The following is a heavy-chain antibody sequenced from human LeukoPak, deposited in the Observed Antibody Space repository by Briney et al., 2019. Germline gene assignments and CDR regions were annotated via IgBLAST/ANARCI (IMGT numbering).Heavy chain of an antibody. CDR1: GGSISSYY. CDR3: ARDIVAVI. J-gene: IGHJ4*02. D-gene: IGHD5-12*01. V-gene: IGHV4-59*01. Sequence: SETLSLICTVSGGSISSYYWSWIRQPPGKGLEWIGYIYYSGSTNYNPSLKSRVTISVDTSKNQFSLKLSSVTAADTAVYYCARDIVAVIWGQGTLVTVSS. CDR2: IYYSGST.